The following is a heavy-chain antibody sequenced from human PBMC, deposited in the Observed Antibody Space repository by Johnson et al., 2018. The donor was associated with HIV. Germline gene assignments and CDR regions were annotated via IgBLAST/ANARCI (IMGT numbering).Heavy chain of an antibody. CDR2: IKSNTDGGTT. D-gene: IGHD3-22*01. CDR1: GFTFSSYW. J-gene: IGHJ3*02. V-gene: IGHV3-15*01. CDR3: RSWGSSGYYAPFYHDPFDI. Sequence: VQLVESGGGLVQPGGSLRLSCAASGFTFSSYWMSWVRQAPGKGLEWVGRIKSNTDGGTTDYAAPVKGRFTISRDDSKNTLYLQMNSLKTEDTAVYYCRSWGSSGYYAPFYHDPFDIWGQGSMVTVSS.